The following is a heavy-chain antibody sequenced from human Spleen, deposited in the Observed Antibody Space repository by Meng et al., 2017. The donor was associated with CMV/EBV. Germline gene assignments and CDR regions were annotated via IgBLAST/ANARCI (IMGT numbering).Heavy chain of an antibody. V-gene: IGHV1-18*01. CDR3: AGYSSSSEHYYYGMDV. CDR2: ISAYNGDT. D-gene: IGHD6-6*01. J-gene: IGHJ6*02. CDR1: GYIFTKYG. Sequence: ASVKVSCKASGYIFTKYGVNWMRQAPGQGPEWMGWISAYNGDTMYAPKAQGRVTMTTDTSTSTAYMELRGLRSDDTAVYYCAGYSSSSEHYYYGMDVWGQGTTVTVSS.